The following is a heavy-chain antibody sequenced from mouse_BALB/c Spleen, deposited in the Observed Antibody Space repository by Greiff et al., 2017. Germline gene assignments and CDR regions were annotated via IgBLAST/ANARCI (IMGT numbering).Heavy chain of an antibody. Sequence: LVKTGASVKISCKASGYSFTGYYMHWVKQSHGKSLEWIGYISCYNGATSYNQKFKGKATFTVDTSSSTAYMQFNSLTSEDSAVYYCAREIIGLITTAPFDYWGQGTTLTVSS. D-gene: IGHD1-2*01. CDR2: ISCYNGAT. V-gene: IGHV1S34*01. CDR1: GYSFTGYY. CDR3: AREIIGLITTAPFDY. J-gene: IGHJ2*01.